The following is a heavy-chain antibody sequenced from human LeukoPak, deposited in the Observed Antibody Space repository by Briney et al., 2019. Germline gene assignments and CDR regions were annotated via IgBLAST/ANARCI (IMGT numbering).Heavy chain of an antibody. D-gene: IGHD2-2*01. CDR3: RIVVVPAAMGKLLDY. CDR2: ISAYNGNT. V-gene: IGHV1-18*01. J-gene: IGHJ4*02. CDR1: GYTSTSYG. Sequence: ASVKVSCKASGYTSTSYGISWVRQAPGQGLEWMGWISAYNGNTNYAQKLQGRVTMTTDTSTSTAYMELRSLRSDDTAVYYCRIVVVPAAMGKLLDYWGQGTLVTVSS.